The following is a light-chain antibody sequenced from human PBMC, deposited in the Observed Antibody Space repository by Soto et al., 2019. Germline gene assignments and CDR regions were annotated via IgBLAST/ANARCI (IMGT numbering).Light chain of an antibody. Sequence: DIQMTQSPSTLSASVGDRVTITCRASQTISSWLAWYQQKPGKAPKLLIYKASSLESGVSSRFSGSGSGTEFTLTISSLKSDDFATYYCQQYNSYPWTFGQGTRVEIK. CDR1: QTISSW. CDR3: QQYNSYPWT. CDR2: KAS. V-gene: IGKV1-5*03. J-gene: IGKJ1*01.